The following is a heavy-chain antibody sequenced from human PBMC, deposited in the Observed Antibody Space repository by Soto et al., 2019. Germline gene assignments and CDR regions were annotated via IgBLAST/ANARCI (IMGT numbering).Heavy chain of an antibody. CDR2: IIPILGIA. J-gene: IGHJ6*03. Sequence: GASVKVSCKASGATFTANTISWCRRAPGQGLNGLGRIIPILGIANYAQKFQGRVTITADKSTSTAYMELSSLRSEDTAVYYCARDSIAARLYSDYYYYYYMDVWGRGTTVTVSS. D-gene: IGHD6-6*01. CDR1: GATFTANT. V-gene: IGHV1-69*04. CDR3: ARDSIAARLYSDYYYYYYMDV.